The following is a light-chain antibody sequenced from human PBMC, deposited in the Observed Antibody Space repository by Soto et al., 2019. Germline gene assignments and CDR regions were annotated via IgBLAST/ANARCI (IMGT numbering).Light chain of an antibody. J-gene: IGLJ2*01. CDR1: TGAVTSGHY. Sequence: QALVTQEPSLTVSPGGTVTLTCGSSTGAVTSGHYPYWFQQKPAQAPRTLIYDTTNKHSWTPARFSGSLLGGKAALTLSGAQPEDEADYYCLLSYSGARVFGGGTKVTVL. CDR3: LLSYSGARV. V-gene: IGLV7-46*01. CDR2: DTT.